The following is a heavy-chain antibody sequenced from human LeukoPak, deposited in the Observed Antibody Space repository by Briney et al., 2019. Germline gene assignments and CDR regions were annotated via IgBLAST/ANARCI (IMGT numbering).Heavy chain of an antibody. V-gene: IGHV2-5*01. CDR3: AHRRRENYYDSSGYYLDYFDY. CDR1: GFSLSTSGVG. Sequence: ESGPTLVKPTQTLTLTCTFPGFSLSTSGVGVGWIRQPPGKALEWLALIYWNDDKRYSPSLKSRLTITKDTSKNQVVLTMTNMDPVDTATYYCAHRRRENYYDSSGYYLDYFDYWGQGTLVTVSS. CDR2: IYWNDDK. D-gene: IGHD3-22*01. J-gene: IGHJ4*02.